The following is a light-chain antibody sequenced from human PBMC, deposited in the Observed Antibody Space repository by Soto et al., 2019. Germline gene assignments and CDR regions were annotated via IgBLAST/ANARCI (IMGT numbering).Light chain of an antibody. J-gene: IGLJ3*02. CDR3: NSYAGSNNWV. CDR1: SSDVGGYNY. V-gene: IGLV2-8*01. Sequence: QSALTQPASVSXSXXXXXTISCTGTSSDVGGYNYVSWYQQHPGKAPKLMIYEVSKRPSGVPDRFSGSKSGNTASLTVSGLQAEDEADYYCNSYAGSNNWVFGGGTKLTVL. CDR2: EVS.